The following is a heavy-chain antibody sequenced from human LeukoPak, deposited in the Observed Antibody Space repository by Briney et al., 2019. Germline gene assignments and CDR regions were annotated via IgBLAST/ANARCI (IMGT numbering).Heavy chain of an antibody. CDR1: GITFSSHA. D-gene: IGHD5-24*01. V-gene: IGHV3-23*01. CDR2: ISGSGGHT. CDR3: AKGGAATMRDGYNYYYYYMEV. J-gene: IGHJ6*03. Sequence: PGGPLRLSCAASGITFSSHAMSWVRQAPGKGLEWVSLISGSGGHTYYGGSVKGRFTISRDNSTSRLYLQMNSLRPEDTAVYYCAKGGAATMRDGYNYYYYYMEVWGRGTTVTVSS.